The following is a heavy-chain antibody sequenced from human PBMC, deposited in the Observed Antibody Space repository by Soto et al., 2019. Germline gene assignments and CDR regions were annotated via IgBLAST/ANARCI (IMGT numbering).Heavy chain of an antibody. CDR3: AGGLDPIHYYYYYYMDV. Sequence: EVQLVESGGGLVQPGGSLRLSCAASGFTVSSNYMSWVRQAPGKGLEGVSVIYSVGSTYYADSVKGRFTISRDNSKNTLYLQMNSLRAEDTAVYYCAGGLDPIHYYYYYYMDVWGKGTTVTVSS. CDR1: GFTVSSNY. D-gene: IGHD1-1*01. V-gene: IGHV3-66*01. J-gene: IGHJ6*03. CDR2: IYSVGST.